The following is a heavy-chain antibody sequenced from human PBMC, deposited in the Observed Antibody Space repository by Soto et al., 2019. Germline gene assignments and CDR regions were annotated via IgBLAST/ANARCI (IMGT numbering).Heavy chain of an antibody. V-gene: IGHV3-66*01. CDR1: GFTVSSNY. D-gene: IGHD1-26*01. J-gene: IGHJ6*03. CDR3: SRDLLGFAQSGYYYYYMDV. Sequence: GGSLRLSCAASGFTVSSNYMSWVRQAPGKGLEWVSVIYSGGSTYYADSVKGRFTISRDNSKSIAYLQMNSLKTEDTAVYYCSRDLLGFAQSGYYYYYMDVWGKGTTVTVSS. CDR2: IYSGGST.